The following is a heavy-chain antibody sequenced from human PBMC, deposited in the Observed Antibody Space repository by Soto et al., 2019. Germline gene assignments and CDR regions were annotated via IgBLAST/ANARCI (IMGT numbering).Heavy chain of an antibody. CDR3: ARELGYCSGGSCYMDGAFDF. CDR2: ISGSGDST. CDR1: GSTFSSYA. D-gene: IGHD2-15*01. V-gene: IGHV3-23*01. Sequence: PGGSLILSYAASGSTFSSYAMSWVRQAPGKGLEWVSVISGSGDSTYYADSVKGRFTIPRDNSKNTLYVQMNSLRAEDTAVYYCARELGYCSGGSCYMDGAFDFWGQGTMVTVSS. J-gene: IGHJ3*01.